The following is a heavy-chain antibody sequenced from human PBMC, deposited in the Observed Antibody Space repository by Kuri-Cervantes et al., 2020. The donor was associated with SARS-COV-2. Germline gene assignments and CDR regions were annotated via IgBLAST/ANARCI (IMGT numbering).Heavy chain of an antibody. CDR1: GFTFSSYS. V-gene: IGHV3-48*02. Sequence: GGSLRLSCAASGFTFSSYSMNWVRQAPGKGLEWVSYISSSSSTIYYADSVKGRFTISRDNAKNSLYLQMNSLRDEDTAVYYCARARRSSGWYGAPFDYWGQGTLVTGSS. CDR2: ISSSSSTI. D-gene: IGHD6-19*01. CDR3: ARARRSSGWYGAPFDY. J-gene: IGHJ4*02.